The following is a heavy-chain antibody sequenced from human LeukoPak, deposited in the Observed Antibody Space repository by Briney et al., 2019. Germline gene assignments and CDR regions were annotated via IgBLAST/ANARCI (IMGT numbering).Heavy chain of an antibody. CDR3: ARALTGTPWD. Sequence: SETLSLTCTVSGGSIGSSSYYWGWIRQPPGKGLEWIGSIYYSGSTYYNPSLKSRVTISVDTSKNQFSLKLSSVTAADTAVYYCARALTGTPWDWGQGTLVTVSS. CDR1: GGSIGSSSYY. V-gene: IGHV4-39*01. CDR2: IYYSGST. D-gene: IGHD1-20*01. J-gene: IGHJ4*02.